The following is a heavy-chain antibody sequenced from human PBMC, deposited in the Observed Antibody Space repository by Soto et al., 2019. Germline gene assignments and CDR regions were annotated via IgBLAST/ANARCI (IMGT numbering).Heavy chain of an antibody. CDR1: GFTFDDYG. V-gene: IGHV3-20*01. CDR2: INWNGGST. J-gene: IGHJ3*02. CDR3: VRDRLRNGVAPWGAFDI. D-gene: IGHD2-8*01. Sequence: EVQLVESGGGVVRPGGSLRLSCAASGFTFDDYGMSWVRQAPGKGLEWVSGINWNGGSTGYADSVKGRFTISRDNAKNSLYLQMNSLRAEDTALYHCVRDRLRNGVAPWGAFDIWGQGTMVTVSS.